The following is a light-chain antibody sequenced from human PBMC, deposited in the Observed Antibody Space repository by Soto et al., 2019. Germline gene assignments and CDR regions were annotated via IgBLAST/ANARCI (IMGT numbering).Light chain of an antibody. CDR1: QSVSSSY. J-gene: IGKJ1*01. CDR2: GAS. Sequence: EVVLTQSPGTLALSRGERTTLSCRACQSVSSSYLAWYQHRRGQAPRLLIFGASSRATGSPDKCSGTGSGTDFTLTISRREPEDFAVYYCRQYGKASWTFGQGTKVDIK. CDR3: RQYGKASWT. V-gene: IGKV3-20*01.